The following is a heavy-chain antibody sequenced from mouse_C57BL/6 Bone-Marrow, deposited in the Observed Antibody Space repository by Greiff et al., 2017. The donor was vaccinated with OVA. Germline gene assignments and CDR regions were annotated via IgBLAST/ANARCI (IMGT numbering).Heavy chain of an antibody. CDR3: ARDGYYHDWYFDV. J-gene: IGHJ1*03. CDR2: IYPRRGNT. CDR1: GYTFTSYG. Sequence: QVQLQQSGAELARPGASVKLSCKASGYTFTSYGISWVKQRTGQGLEWIGEIYPRRGNTYYNEKFKGKATLTADNSSSTAYMELRSLTSEDSAVYFCARDGYYHDWYFDVWGTGTTVTVSS. D-gene: IGHD2-3*01. V-gene: IGHV1-81*01.